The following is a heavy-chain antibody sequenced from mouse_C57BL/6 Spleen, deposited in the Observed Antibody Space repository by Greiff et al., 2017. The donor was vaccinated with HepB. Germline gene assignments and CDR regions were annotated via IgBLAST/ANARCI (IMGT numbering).Heavy chain of an antibody. CDR2: IYPGSGST. CDR1: GYTFTSYW. CDR3: ARQDYGNYYAMDY. D-gene: IGHD2-1*01. Sequence: QVQLQQPGAELVKPGASVKMSCKASGYTFTSYWITWVKQRPGQGLEWIGDIYPGSGSTNYNEKFKSKATLTVDTSSSTAYMQRSSLTSEDSAVYYCARQDYGNYYAMDYWGQGTSVTVSS. J-gene: IGHJ4*01. V-gene: IGHV1-55*01.